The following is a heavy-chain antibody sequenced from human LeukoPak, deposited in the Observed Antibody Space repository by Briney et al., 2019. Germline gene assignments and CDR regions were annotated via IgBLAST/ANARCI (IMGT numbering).Heavy chain of an antibody. V-gene: IGHV3-23*01. CDR3: ARTMIVGGGVDY. Sequence: GRSLRLSCAASGFTFSSYGMSWVRQAPGKGLEWVSAISGSGGSTYYADSVKGRFTISRDNAKNSLYLQMNSLRAEDTAVYYCARTMIVGGGVDYWGQGPLVTVS. D-gene: IGHD3-22*01. J-gene: IGHJ4*02. CDR2: ISGSGGST. CDR1: GFTFSSYG.